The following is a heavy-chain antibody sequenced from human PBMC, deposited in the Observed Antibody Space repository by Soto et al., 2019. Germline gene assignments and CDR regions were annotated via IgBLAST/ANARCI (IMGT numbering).Heavy chain of an antibody. D-gene: IGHD3-16*01. CDR2: IRSTAYGVPT. V-gene: IGHV3-49*04. Sequence: PGGALRLSCTPSGFTFGYYAMTWVRQSPGKGLECVGFIRSTAYGVPTEYAASVKGRFTISRDDSTSIAYLQINRLKTEDTTVYYRSMGSNVYTTRGGGMDVWGQGTTVTVSS. CDR1: GFTFGYYA. J-gene: IGHJ6*02. CDR3: SMGSNVYTTRGGGMDV.